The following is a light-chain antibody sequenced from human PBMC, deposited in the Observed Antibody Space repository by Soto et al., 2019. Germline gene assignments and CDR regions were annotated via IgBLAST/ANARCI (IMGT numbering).Light chain of an antibody. J-gene: IGKJ3*01. CDR2: DAS. V-gene: IGKV3-11*01. Sequence: EIVLTQSPATLSLSPGERATLSCRASQSVSTSLAWYQQKPGQAPRLLIYDASKRATGIPARFSGSGSGTDFTLTIDNLEPEDFAVYYCQQRSNWRTTFGPGTKVDIK. CDR1: QSVSTS. CDR3: QQRSNWRTT.